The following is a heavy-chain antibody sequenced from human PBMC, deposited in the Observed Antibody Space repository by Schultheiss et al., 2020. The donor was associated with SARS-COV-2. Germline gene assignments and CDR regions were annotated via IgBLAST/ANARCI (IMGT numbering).Heavy chain of an antibody. Sequence: SETLSLTCTVSGRSLLLGFYSCLWIRQHPGKGLEWIGYIYYSGSTYYNPSLKSRVTISVDTSKNQFSLKLSSVTAADTAVYYCARDGYYYDSSGFDYWGQGTLVNVS. CDR1: GRSLLLGFYS. CDR2: IYYSGST. CDR3: ARDGYYYDSSGFDY. J-gene: IGHJ4*02. V-gene: IGHV4-31*03. D-gene: IGHD3-22*01.